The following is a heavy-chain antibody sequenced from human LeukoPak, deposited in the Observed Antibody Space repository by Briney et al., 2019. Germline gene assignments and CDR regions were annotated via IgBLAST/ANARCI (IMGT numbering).Heavy chain of an antibody. CDR2: ISGSGGRT. D-gene: IGHD3-3*01. CDR1: GFTFSSYA. CDR3: AKDRSYDFWSGWFWAY. V-gene: IGHV3-23*01. Sequence: GGSLRLSCAASGFTFSSYAMSWVRQAPGKGLEWVSAISGSGGRTYYADSVKGRFTISRDNSKNTLYLQMNSLRAEDTAVYYCAKDRSYDFWSGWFWAYWGQGTLVTVSS. J-gene: IGHJ4*02.